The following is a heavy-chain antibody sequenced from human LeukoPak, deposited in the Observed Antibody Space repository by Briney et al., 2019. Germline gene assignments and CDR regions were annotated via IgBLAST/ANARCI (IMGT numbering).Heavy chain of an antibody. CDR3: ARHGYCTNGVCYPPDY. J-gene: IGHJ4*02. D-gene: IGHD2-8*01. V-gene: IGHV4-39*01. CDR1: GGSISSSSYY. CDR2: IYYSGST. Sequence: PETLSLTCTVSGGSISSSSYYWGWIRQPPGKGLEWIGSIYYSGSTYYNPSLKSRVTISVDTSKNQFSLKLSSVTAADTAVYYCARHGYCTNGVCYPPDYWGQGTLVTVSS.